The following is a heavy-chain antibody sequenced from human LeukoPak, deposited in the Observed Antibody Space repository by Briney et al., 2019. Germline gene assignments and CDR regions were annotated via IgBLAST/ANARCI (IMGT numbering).Heavy chain of an antibody. V-gene: IGHV1-2*02. Sequence: ASVKVSCKASGYTFTGYYMHWVRQAPGQGLEWMGWINPNSGGTNYAQKFQGRVTMTRDTSISTAYMELSRLRSDDTAVYYCARDLLDHGGGEFDYWGQGTLVTVSS. J-gene: IGHJ4*02. D-gene: IGHD1-14*01. CDR3: ARDLLDHGGGEFDY. CDR1: GYTFTGYY. CDR2: INPNSGGT.